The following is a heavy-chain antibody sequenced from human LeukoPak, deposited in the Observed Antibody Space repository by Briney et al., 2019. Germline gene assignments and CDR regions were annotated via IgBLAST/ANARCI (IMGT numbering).Heavy chain of an antibody. CDR1: GFTFSSYS. CDR2: ISSSSSYI. Sequence: GGSLRLSCAASGFTFSSYSMNWVRQAPGKGLGWVSSISSSSSYIYYADSVKGRFTISRDNAKNSLYLQMNSLRAEDTAVYYCARAASRAPSSGYPYWGQGTLVTVSS. J-gene: IGHJ4*02. V-gene: IGHV3-21*01. D-gene: IGHD3-22*01. CDR3: ARAASRAPSSGYPY.